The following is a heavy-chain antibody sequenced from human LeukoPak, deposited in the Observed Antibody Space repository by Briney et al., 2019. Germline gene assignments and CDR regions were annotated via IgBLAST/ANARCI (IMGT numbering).Heavy chain of an antibody. V-gene: IGHV3-48*01. J-gene: IGHJ4*02. CDR1: GFTFSSYS. CDR2: ISSSSSTI. Sequence: PGGSLRLSCAASGFTFSSYSMNWVRQAPGKGLEGVSYISSSSSTIYYADSVKGRFTISRDNAKNSLYLQMNSLRAEDTAVYYCAKSLEAPSFDYWGQGTLVTVSS. CDR3: AKSLEAPSFDY.